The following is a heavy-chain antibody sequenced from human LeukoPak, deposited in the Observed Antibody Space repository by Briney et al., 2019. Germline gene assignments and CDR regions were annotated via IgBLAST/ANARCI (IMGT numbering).Heavy chain of an antibody. J-gene: IGHJ6*03. CDR2: IYTSGST. D-gene: IGHD2-15*01. V-gene: IGHV4-61*02. CDR1: GGSISGGSYY. Sequence: PSQTLSLTCTVSGGSISGGSYYWSWIRQPAGKGLEWIGRIYTSGSTNYNPSLKSRVTISVDTSKNQFSLKLSSVTAADTAVYYCARGSGGNYYYYMDVWGKGTTVTVSS. CDR3: ARGSGGNYYYYMDV.